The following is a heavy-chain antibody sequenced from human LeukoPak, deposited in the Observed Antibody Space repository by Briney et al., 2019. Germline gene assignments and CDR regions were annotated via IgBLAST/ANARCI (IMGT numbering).Heavy chain of an antibody. V-gene: IGHV1-8*03. J-gene: IGHJ4*02. Sequence: ASVKVSCKASGYTFTNYDINWVRQATGQGLEWMGWMNPNSGNTGYAQKFQGRVTITRNTSMSTAYMELSSLRSEDTAVYYCARGLNQKTRNLGNSLGYWGQGTLVTVSS. CDR2: MNPNSGNT. D-gene: IGHD4-23*01. CDR3: ARGLNQKTRNLGNSLGY. CDR1: GYTFTNYD.